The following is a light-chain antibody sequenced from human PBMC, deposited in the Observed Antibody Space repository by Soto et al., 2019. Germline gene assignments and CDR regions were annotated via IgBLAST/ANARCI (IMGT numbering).Light chain of an antibody. J-gene: IGLJ3*02. Sequence: QAGVTQEPSFSVSPGGTVTLTCGLRSGSVSTSHYPSWYQQTPGQAPRSLIYFTNTRSYGVPDRFSGYIRGNKSALTITGAQTGDESVYYWVLFMVSANNWVFGGGTQLTVL. CDR3: VLFMVSANNWV. CDR2: FTN. V-gene: IGLV8-61*01. CDR1: SGSVSTSHY.